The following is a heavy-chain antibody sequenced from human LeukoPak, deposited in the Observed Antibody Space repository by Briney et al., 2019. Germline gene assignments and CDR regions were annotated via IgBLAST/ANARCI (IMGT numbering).Heavy chain of an antibody. CDR3: VRGIEY. J-gene: IGHJ4*02. Sequence: GGSLRLSCAASGFTFSSYWMNWVRQAPGKGLEWVANIKEDGSEIYYVDSVKGRFTISRDNAKNSLFLQMNSLRAEDAAVYYCVRGIEYWGQGTLVTVSS. CDR2: IKEDGSEI. V-gene: IGHV3-7*01. CDR1: GFTFSSYW.